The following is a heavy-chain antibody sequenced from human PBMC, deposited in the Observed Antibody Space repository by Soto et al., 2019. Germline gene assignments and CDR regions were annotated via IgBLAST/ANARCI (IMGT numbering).Heavy chain of an antibody. J-gene: IGHJ4*02. CDR1: GGSISSGGYY. V-gene: IGHV4-61*08. Sequence: SETLSLTCAVSGGSISSGGYYWSWLRQPPGKGLEWIGYIYYSGSTNYNPSLKSRVTISVDTSKNQFSLKLSSVTAADTAIYYCARLRPSGTSDYWGQGTLVTVSS. D-gene: IGHD1-26*01. CDR3: ARLRPSGTSDY. CDR2: IYYSGST.